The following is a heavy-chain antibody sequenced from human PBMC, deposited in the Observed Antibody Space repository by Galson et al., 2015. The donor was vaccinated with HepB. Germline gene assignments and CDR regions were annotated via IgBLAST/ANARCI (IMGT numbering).Heavy chain of an antibody. Sequence: SVKVSCKASGYTFTSYGISWVRQAPGQGLEWMGWISAYNGNTNYAQKLQGRVTMTTDTSTSTAYVELRSLRSDDTAVYYCARVNYAHEGPYFDYWGQGTLVTVSS. V-gene: IGHV1-18*01. CDR3: ARVNYAHEGPYFDY. CDR1: GYTFTSYG. CDR2: ISAYNGNT. D-gene: IGHD2-2*01. J-gene: IGHJ4*02.